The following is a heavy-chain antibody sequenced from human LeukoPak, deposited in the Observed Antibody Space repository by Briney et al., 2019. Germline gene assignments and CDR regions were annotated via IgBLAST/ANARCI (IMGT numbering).Heavy chain of an antibody. V-gene: IGHV4-4*02. CDR2: IYHSGST. CDR3: AKAGPPIHYYYMDV. Sequence: SGTLSLTCAVSGGSISSSNWWSWVRQPPGKGLEWIGEIYHSGSTNYNPSLKSRVTISVDKSKNQFSLKLSSVTAADTAVYYCAKAGPPIHYYYMDVWGKGTTVTISS. CDR1: GGSISSSNW. J-gene: IGHJ6*03.